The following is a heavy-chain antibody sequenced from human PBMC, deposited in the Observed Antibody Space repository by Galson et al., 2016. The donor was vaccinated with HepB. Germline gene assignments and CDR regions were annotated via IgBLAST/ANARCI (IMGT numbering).Heavy chain of an antibody. CDR3: ARHLSVGSWNFDY. CDR1: GFTFSSYS. Sequence: SLRLSCAASGFTFSSYSMNWVRQAPGKGLEWVSYISGSSTIIYYADSVKGRFTISRDNAKNSLYLQMNSLRDEDTAVYYCARHLSVGSWNFDYWGQGALVTVSS. V-gene: IGHV3-48*02. J-gene: IGHJ4*02. D-gene: IGHD2-15*01. CDR2: ISGSSTII.